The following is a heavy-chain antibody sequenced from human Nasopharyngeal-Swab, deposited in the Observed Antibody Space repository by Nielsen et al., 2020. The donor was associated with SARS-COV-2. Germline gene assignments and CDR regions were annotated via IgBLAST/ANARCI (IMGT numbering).Heavy chain of an antibody. Sequence: SETLSLTCTVSGGSISSSSYYWSWIRQPPGKGLEWIGYIYYSGSTYYNPSLKSRVTISVDTSKNQFSLKLSSVTAADTAVYYCARARSSFTMIVVVIDAFDIWGQGTMVTVSS. D-gene: IGHD3-22*01. CDR3: ARARSSFTMIVVVIDAFDI. CDR1: GGSISSSSYY. V-gene: IGHV4-30-4*01. CDR2: IYYSGST. J-gene: IGHJ3*02.